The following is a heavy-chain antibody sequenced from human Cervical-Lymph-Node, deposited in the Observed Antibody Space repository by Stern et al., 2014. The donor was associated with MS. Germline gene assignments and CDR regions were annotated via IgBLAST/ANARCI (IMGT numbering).Heavy chain of an antibody. CDR1: GDTFSDHS. CDR2: IIPLFGAA. Sequence: MPLVESGAEVKRPGSSVTVSCKSSGDTFSDHSISWVRRAPGHGLAWVGGIIPLFGAADNAQMFQGRVTITADESTTTAYMELSSLRSEDTAMYYCARGAYCGGDCYWGWFDSWGQGTLVTVSS. V-gene: IGHV1-69*01. D-gene: IGHD2-21*02. J-gene: IGHJ5*01. CDR3: ARGAYCGGDCYWGWFDS.